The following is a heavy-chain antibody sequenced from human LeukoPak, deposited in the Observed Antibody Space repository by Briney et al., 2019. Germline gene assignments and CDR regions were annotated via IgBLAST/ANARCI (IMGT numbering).Heavy chain of an antibody. J-gene: IGHJ4*02. V-gene: IGHV4/OR15-8*01. CDR1: GGFIINGKW. CDR3: ARDSIAGYSLSW. Sequence: SETLSLTCGVSGGFIINGKWWSWVRQPPGKGLEWIVEISHSGSPNYNPSLKGRLTISVDTAKNQFSLKLSSVTAADTAVYYCARDSIAGYSLSWWGQGTLVTVSS. D-gene: IGHD3-9*01. CDR2: ISHSGSP.